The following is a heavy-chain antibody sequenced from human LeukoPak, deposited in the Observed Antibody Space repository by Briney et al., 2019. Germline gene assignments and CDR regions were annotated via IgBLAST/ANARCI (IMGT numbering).Heavy chain of an antibody. D-gene: IGHD6-6*01. J-gene: IGHJ4*02. CDR2: IYSGAGT. CDR1: GFTVSSNY. V-gene: IGHV3-53*01. CDR3: ARGRPAGYFDY. Sequence: GGSLRLSCAASGFTVSSNYMSWVRQAPGKGLEWVSVIYSGAGTYYADSVKGRFTISRDNSKNTRYLQMNSLRAEDTAVYYCARGRPAGYFDYWGQGTLVTVSS.